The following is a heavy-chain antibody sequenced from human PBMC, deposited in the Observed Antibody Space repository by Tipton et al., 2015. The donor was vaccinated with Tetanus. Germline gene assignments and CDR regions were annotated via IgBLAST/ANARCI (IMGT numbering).Heavy chain of an antibody. CDR2: TYYRSKWYN. CDR3: ARAEYYYDSSGHPAGILEPDAFDI. J-gene: IGHJ3*02. Sequence: GLVKPSQTLSLTCAISGDSVSSNSAAWNWIRQSPSRGLEWLGRTYYRSKWYNDYAVSVKSRITINPDTSKNQFSLQMNSVTPEDTAVYYCARAEYYYDSSGHPAGILEPDAFDIWGQGTMVTVSS. V-gene: IGHV6-1*01. D-gene: IGHD3-22*01. CDR1: GDSVSSNSAA.